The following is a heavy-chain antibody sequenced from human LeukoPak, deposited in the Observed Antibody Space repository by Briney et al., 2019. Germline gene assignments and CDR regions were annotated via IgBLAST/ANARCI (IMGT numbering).Heavy chain of an antibody. CDR3: ARESRDYGDQTDY. J-gene: IGHJ4*02. CDR2: IIPILGIA. CDR1: GGTFSSYA. Sequence: ASVKVSCKASGGTFSSYAISWVRQAPGQGLEWMRRIIPILGIANYAQKFQGRVTITADKSTSTAYMELSSLRSEDTAVYYCARESRDYGDQTDYWGQGTLVTVSS. D-gene: IGHD4-17*01. V-gene: IGHV1-69*04.